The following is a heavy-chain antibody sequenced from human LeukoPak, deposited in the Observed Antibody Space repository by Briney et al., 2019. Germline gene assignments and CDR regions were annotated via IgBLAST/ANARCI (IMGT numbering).Heavy chain of an antibody. CDR1: GGSFSGYY. J-gene: IGHJ4*02. CDR2: IDHSGST. D-gene: IGHD3-10*01. CDR3: ARGSMVLLWFGELFRYYFDY. V-gene: IGHV4-34*01. Sequence: SETLSLTCAVYGGSFSGYYWSWIRQPPGKGLEWIGEIDHSGSTNYNPSLKSRVTISVDTSKNQFSLKLSSVTAADTAVYYCARGSMVLLWFGELFRYYFDYWGQGTLVTVSS.